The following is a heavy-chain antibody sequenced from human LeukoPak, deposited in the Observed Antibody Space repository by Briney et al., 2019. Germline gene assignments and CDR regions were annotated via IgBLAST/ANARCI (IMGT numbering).Heavy chain of an antibody. CDR1: GFTITTNY. D-gene: IGHD6-13*01. CDR3: AGTGRDSSSWYGDYFDY. J-gene: IGHJ4*02. V-gene: IGHV3-53*01. Sequence: GGSLRLTCAASGFTITTNYMNWVRQAPGKGLEWVSVIYGDDETNYADSVKGRFTISRDNAKNSLYLQMNSLRAEDTAVYYCAGTGRDSSSWYGDYFDYWGQGTLVTVSS. CDR2: IYGDDET.